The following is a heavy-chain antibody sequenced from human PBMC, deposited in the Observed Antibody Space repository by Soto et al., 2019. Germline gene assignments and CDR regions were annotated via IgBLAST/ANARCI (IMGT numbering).Heavy chain of an antibody. D-gene: IGHD6-13*01. CDR2: ISSSSSTI. J-gene: IGHJ5*02. CDR3: ARGPHSSSWYSNWFDP. Sequence: GGSLRLSCAASGFTFSSYSMNWVRQAPGKGLEWVSYISSSSSTIYYADSVKGRFTISRDNAKNSLYLQMNSLRAEDTAVYYCARGPHSSSWYSNWFDPWGQGTLVTVSS. V-gene: IGHV3-48*01. CDR1: GFTFSSYS.